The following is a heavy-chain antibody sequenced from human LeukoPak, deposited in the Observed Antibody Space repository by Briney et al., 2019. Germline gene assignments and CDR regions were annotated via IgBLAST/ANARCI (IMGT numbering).Heavy chain of an antibody. J-gene: IGHJ1*01. CDR2: IKQDGSEK. Sequence: PGGSLRLSCAASGFTFSSYWMNWVRQAPGKGLEWVASIKQDGSEKYYVDSVKGRFTISRDNAKNSLYLQMNSLRAEDTAVYYCAREYSSTWYRGPAEYFQHWGQGTLVTVSS. V-gene: IGHV3-7*01. D-gene: IGHD6-13*01. CDR3: AREYSSTWYRGPAEYFQH. CDR1: GFTFSSYW.